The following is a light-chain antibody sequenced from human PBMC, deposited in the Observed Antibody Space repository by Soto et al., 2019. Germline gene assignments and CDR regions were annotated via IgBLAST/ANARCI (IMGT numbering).Light chain of an antibody. V-gene: IGKV3-15*01. CDR2: GAS. Sequence: EIVMTQSPATLSVSPGERATLSCRASQSLSSSIAWYQQKPGQAPRLLIYGASNRATGIPARFSGSGSGTAFTLIIISLQSEDLAVYYCQQYNNWPDMYTFGQGTKLEIK. CDR3: QQYNNWPDMYT. CDR1: QSLSSS. J-gene: IGKJ2*01.